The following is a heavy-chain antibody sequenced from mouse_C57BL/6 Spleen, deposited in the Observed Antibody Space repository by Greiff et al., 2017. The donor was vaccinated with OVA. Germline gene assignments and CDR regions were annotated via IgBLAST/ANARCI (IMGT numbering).Heavy chain of an antibody. CDR3: ARGSSGYGFAY. Sequence: VQLQQSGPGLVKPSQSLSLTCSVTGYSITSGYYWNWIRQFPGNKLEWMGYISYDGSNNYNPSLKNRISITRDTSKNQFFLKLNSVTTEDTATYYCARGSSGYGFAYWGQGTLVTVSA. V-gene: IGHV3-6*01. D-gene: IGHD3-2*02. J-gene: IGHJ3*01. CDR1: GYSITSGYY. CDR2: ISYDGSN.